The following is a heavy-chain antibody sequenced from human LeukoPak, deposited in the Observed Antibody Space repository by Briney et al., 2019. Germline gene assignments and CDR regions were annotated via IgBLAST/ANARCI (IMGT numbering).Heavy chain of an antibody. D-gene: IGHD3-9*01. CDR2: ISWNSGSI. J-gene: IGHJ4*02. CDR1: GFTFSSYA. Sequence: GGSLRLSCAASGFTFSSYAMSWVRQAPGKGLEWVSGISWNSGSIGYADSVKGRFTISRDNAKNSLYLQMNSLRAEDTALYYCAKDMGNTYYDILTGYSIDYWGQGTLVTVSS. V-gene: IGHV3-9*01. CDR3: AKDMGNTYYDILTGYSIDY.